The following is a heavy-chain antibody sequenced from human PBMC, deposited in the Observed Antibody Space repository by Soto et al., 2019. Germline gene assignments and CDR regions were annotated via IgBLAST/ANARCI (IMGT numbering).Heavy chain of an antibody. CDR3: ARNVPVTALGY. J-gene: IGHJ4*02. Sequence: EVRLVESGGGLVQPGGSLRLSCAASGVTVGNNYMSWVRQAPGKGLEWVSVTYSGGDTRYEDSVKGRFTMSRDSTKNTVYLQMDSLRAEDTAVYFCARNVPVTALGYWGQGSLFTVSS. V-gene: IGHV3-66*01. CDR1: GVTVGNNY. CDR2: TYSGGDT. D-gene: IGHD4-17*01.